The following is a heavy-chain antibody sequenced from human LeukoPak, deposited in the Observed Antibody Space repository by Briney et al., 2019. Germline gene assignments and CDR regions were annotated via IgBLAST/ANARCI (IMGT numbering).Heavy chain of an antibody. J-gene: IGHJ4*02. CDR2: INPNSGGT. CDR3: AKQWVDC. D-gene: IGHD1-26*01. V-gene: IGHV1-2*06. CDR1: GYTFTDYY. Sequence: GASVKVSCMASGYTFTDYYMHWVRQAPGQGLEWIGRINPNSGGTSSARKFQGRVTVTRDTSISTVYMELSRLTSDDTAVYYCAKQWVDCWGQGVLVTVSS.